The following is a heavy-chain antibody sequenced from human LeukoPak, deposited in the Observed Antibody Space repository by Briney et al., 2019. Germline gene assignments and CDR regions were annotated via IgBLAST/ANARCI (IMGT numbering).Heavy chain of an antibody. CDR2: ITGSGGTT. V-gene: IGHV3-23*01. Sequence: GGSLRLSCAASGFTFSNYFMSRVRQPPGKGLEWVSTITGSGGTTYYADSMKGRFTISRDNSKNTLYLHMNSLRAEDTAIYYCAKYCSGVGCYSGLDYWGQGALVTVSS. CDR3: AKYCSGVGCYSGLDY. CDR1: GFTFSNYF. J-gene: IGHJ4*02. D-gene: IGHD2-15*01.